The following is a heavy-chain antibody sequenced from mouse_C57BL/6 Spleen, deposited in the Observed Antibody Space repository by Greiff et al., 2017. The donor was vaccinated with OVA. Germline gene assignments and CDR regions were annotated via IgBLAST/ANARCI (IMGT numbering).Heavy chain of an antibody. CDR2: ILPGSGST. CDR1: GYTFTGYW. V-gene: IGHV1-9*01. Sequence: QVQLQQSGAELMKPGASVKLSCKATGYTFTGYWIEWVKQRPGHGLEWIGEILPGSGSTNYNDKFKGKATFTADTATNTAYMQLSSLRTEDTAMYYCARRGDLFDCWGKGTTLTVSS. J-gene: IGHJ2*01. CDR3: ARRGDLFDC.